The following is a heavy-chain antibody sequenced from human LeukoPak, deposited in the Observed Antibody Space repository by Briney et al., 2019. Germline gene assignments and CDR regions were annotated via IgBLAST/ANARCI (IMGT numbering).Heavy chain of an antibody. CDR3: AREERGQAINY. CDR2: INSNGDST. V-gene: IGHV3-64*01. CDR1: GFTFNLYA. J-gene: IGHJ4*02. D-gene: IGHD2-21*01. Sequence: GGSLRLSCATSGFTFNLYAMHWVRQAPGKGLEFVSAINSNGDSTYYANSVKGRFTISRGNSKNTLHLQMGSLRAEDMAVYYCAREERGQAINYWGQGTLVTVSS.